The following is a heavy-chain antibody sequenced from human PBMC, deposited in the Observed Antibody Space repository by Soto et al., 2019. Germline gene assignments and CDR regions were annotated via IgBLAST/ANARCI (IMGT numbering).Heavy chain of an antibody. D-gene: IGHD1-26*01. V-gene: IGHV1-8*02. Sequence: ASVKVSCKASGGTFSSYAISWVRQAPGQGLEWMGWMNPNSGNTGYAQKFQGRVTMTRNTSISTAYMELSSLRSEDTAVYYCARGGFWELGAFDIWGQGTMVTVSS. CDR2: MNPNSGNT. J-gene: IGHJ3*02. CDR3: ARGGFWELGAFDI. CDR1: GGTFSSYA.